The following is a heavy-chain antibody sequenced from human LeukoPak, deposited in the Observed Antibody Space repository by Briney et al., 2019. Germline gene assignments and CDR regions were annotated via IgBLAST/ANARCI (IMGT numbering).Heavy chain of an antibody. J-gene: IGHJ3*02. CDR1: GGSISSSSYY. CDR2: IYYSGST. D-gene: IGHD4-23*01. CDR3: ARHDYGGNSSDAFDI. V-gene: IGHV4-39*01. Sequence: SETLSLTCTVSGGSISSSSYYWGWIRQPPGKGLEWIGSIYYSGSTYYNPSLKSRVTISVDTSKNQFSLKLSSVTAADTAVYYCARHDYGGNSSDAFDIWGQGTMVTVSS.